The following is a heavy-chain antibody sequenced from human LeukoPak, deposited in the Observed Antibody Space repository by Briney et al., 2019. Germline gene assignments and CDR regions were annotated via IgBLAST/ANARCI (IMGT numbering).Heavy chain of an antibody. D-gene: IGHD2-8*01. J-gene: IGHJ6*03. V-gene: IGHV3-23*01. CDR2: ISGRGDRR. CDR1: GFAFSSYA. CDR3: AKDRGHCTNGVCHNYYYMDV. Sequence: SGGSLRLSCAASGFAFSSYAMRWVRQAPGKGLEWVSSISGRGDRRDSADSVKGRFTISRDNSKNTLYLEMYSLRAEDTAVYYCAKDRGHCTNGVCHNYYYMDVWGKGTTVTVSS.